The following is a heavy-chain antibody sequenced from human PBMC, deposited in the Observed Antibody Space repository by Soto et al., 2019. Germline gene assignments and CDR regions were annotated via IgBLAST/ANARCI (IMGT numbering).Heavy chain of an antibody. V-gene: IGHV3-53*02. CDR1: GFTVRSNY. CDR3: GRERYFDWLDGSYFGC. CDR2: IYSGGST. Sequence: EVQLVETGGGLIQPGGSLRLSCAASGFTVRSNYMSWVRQAPGKGLEWGSVIYSGGSTYYADSVKGRFTISRDNAKNTLYLQMNRLRAEDTAVYYCGRERYFDWLDGSYFGCWGQGNLVTGS. J-gene: IGHJ4*02. D-gene: IGHD3-9*01.